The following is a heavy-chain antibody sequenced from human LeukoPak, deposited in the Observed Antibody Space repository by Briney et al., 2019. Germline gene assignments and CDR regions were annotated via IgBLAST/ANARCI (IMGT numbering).Heavy chain of an antibody. V-gene: IGHV3-53*01. CDR1: GFTSSSYA. J-gene: IGHJ4*02. CDR2: IYSGGST. D-gene: IGHD3-22*01. Sequence: GGSLRLSCAASGFTSSSYAMSWVRQAPGKGLEWVSVIYSGGSTYYADSVKGRFTISRDNSKNTLYLQMNSLRAEDAAVYYCARGVLDYDSSGYYYFDYWGQGTLVTVSS. CDR3: ARGVLDYDSSGYYYFDY.